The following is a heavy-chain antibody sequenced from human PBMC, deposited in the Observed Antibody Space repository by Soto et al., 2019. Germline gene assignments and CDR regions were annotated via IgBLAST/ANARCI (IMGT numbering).Heavy chain of an antibody. CDR1: GFTFSSYS. CDR3: ARAPGMTYSSSAGFDY. D-gene: IGHD6-6*01. J-gene: IGHJ4*02. V-gene: IGHV3-48*01. CDR2: ISSSSSTI. Sequence: GGSLRLSCAASGFTFSSYSMNWVRQAPGKGLEWVSYISSSSSTIYYADSVKGRFTISRDNAKNSLYLQMNSLRAEDTAVYYCARAPGMTYSSSAGFDYWGQGTLVTVSS.